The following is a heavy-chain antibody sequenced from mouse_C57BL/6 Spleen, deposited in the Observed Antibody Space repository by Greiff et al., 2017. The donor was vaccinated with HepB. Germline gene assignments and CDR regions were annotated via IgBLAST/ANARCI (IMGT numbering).Heavy chain of an antibody. D-gene: IGHD1-1*01. CDR3: ARNYGSSYFDY. CDR2: IYPRSGNT. Sequence: VQLQESGAELARPGASVKLSCKASGYTFTSYGISWVKQRTGQGLEWIGEIYPRSGNTYYNEKFKGKATLTADKSSSTAYMELRSLTSEDSAVYFCARNYGSSYFDYWGQGTTLTVSS. V-gene: IGHV1-81*01. CDR1: GYTFTSYG. J-gene: IGHJ2*01.